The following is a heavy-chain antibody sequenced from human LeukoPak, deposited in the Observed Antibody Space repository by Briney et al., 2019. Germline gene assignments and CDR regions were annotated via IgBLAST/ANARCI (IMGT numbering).Heavy chain of an antibody. J-gene: IGHJ5*01. CDR3: ARDLSAGYSSNWYDY. CDR2: IGTAGDT. D-gene: IGHD6-13*01. CDR1: GFTFSSYD. Sequence: GGSLRLSCAASGFTFSSYDMHWVRQATGKGLEWVSAIGTAGDTYYPGSVKGRFTISRENAKNALYLQMNSLRAEDTAVYYCARDLSAGYSSNWYDYWGQGTLVTVSS. V-gene: IGHV3-13*01.